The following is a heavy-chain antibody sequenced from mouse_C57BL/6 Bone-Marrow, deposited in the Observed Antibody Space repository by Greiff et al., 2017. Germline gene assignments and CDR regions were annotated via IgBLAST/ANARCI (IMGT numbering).Heavy chain of an antibody. CDR1: GFNIKDDY. D-gene: IGHD2-3*01. V-gene: IGHV14-4*01. J-gene: IGHJ1*03. CDR2: IDPENGDT. Sequence: EVQVVESGAELVRPGASVKLSCTASGFNIKDDYMHWVKQRPEPGLEWIGWIDPENGDTEYASKFQGKATITADTSSNTAYLQLSSLTSEDTAVYYCTTGWLLPLDFDVWGTGTTVTVSS. CDR3: TTGWLLPLDFDV.